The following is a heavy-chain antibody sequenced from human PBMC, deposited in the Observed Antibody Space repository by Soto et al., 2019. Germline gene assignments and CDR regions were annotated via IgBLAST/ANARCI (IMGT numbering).Heavy chain of an antibody. D-gene: IGHD3-10*01. CDR3: ARTADGWFGELGWFDP. CDR1: GYTFTSYY. CDR2: INPSGGST. J-gene: IGHJ5*02. Sequence: QVQLVQSGAEVKKPGASVKVSCKASGYTFTSYYMHWVRQAPGQGLEWMGIINPSGGSTSYAQKFQGRVTMTRDTSTSTVYMELSSLRSEDTAVYYCARTADGWFGELGWFDPWGQGTLVTVSS. V-gene: IGHV1-46*01.